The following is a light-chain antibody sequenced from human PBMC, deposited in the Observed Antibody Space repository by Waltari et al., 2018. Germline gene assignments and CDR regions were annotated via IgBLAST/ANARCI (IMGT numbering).Light chain of an antibody. CDR2: DVN. CDR1: SSDVGCYNL. J-gene: IGLJ3*02. Sequence: QSALTQTATVSGSPGQSITLSCTAPSSDVGCYNLVSWYQQHPGKAPTLIIYDVNKRPSGVSNRFSGSKSGNTASLTISGLQAADEADYYCCSYAGSAISVFGGGTRLTVL. CDR3: CSYAGSAISV. V-gene: IGLV2-23*02.